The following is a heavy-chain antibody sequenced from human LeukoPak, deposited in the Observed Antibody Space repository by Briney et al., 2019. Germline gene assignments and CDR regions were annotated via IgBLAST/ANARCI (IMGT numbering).Heavy chain of an antibody. V-gene: IGHV3-30*02. CDR2: IRYDGSNK. CDR3: AGVLRFLEWCFDY. CDR1: GFTFSSYG. J-gene: IGHJ4*02. Sequence: GGSLRLSCAASGFTFSSYGMHWVRQAPGKGLEWVAFIRYDGSNKYYADSVKGRFTISRDNSKNTLYLQMNSLRAEDTAVYYCAGVLRFLEWCFDYWGQGTLITVSS. D-gene: IGHD3-3*01.